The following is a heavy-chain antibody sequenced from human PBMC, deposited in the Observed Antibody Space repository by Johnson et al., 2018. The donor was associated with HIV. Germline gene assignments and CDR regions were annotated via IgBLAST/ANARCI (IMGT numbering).Heavy chain of an antibody. V-gene: IGHV3-9*01. CDR2: ISWNSGSI. D-gene: IGHD6-19*01. J-gene: IGHJ3*02. CDR1: GFTFDDYA. Sequence: VQLVESGGGLVQPGRSLRLSCAASGFTFDDYAMHWVRQAPGKGLEWVSGISWNSGSIGYAESVKGRFTISRDNAKNSLYLQMNRLRAEDTALYYCAKDRDSSGWRGAFDIWGQGTMVTVSS. CDR3: AKDRDSSGWRGAFDI.